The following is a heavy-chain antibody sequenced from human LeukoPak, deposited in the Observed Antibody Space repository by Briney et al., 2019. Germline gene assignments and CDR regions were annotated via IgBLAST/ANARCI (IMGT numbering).Heavy chain of an antibody. D-gene: IGHD5-18*01. J-gene: IGHJ4*02. CDR2: IYYSKNT. CDR1: GGSISSSSAY. V-gene: IGHV4-39*01. CDR3: VSPRGFSYGYFDY. Sequence: SGALSLTCAVSGGSISSSSAYWGWIRQPPGKGLEWIGSIYYSKNTYYNPSLKSRVTISADTSKNQFSLTLGSVSATDTAVYYCVSPRGFSYGYFDYWGQGTLVTVSS.